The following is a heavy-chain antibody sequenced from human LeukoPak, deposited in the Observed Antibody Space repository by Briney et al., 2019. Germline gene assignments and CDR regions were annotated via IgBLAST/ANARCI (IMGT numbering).Heavy chain of an antibody. V-gene: IGHV3-11*01. CDR2: ISSSGTAI. CDR1: GFTFSDYF. Sequence: PGGSLRLSCAASGFTFSDYFLTWIRQAPGKGLEWVSGISSSGTAIYYADSVKGRFTISRDNAKNSLYLQMNSLRAEDTAVYYCAKSGYNRFDYWGQGTPVTVSS. CDR3: AKSGYNRFDY. D-gene: IGHD5-24*01. J-gene: IGHJ4*02.